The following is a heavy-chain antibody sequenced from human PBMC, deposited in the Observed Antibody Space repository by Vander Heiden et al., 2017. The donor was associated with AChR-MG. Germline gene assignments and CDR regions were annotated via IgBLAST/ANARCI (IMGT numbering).Heavy chain of an antibody. CDR1: GFTFSNAW. V-gene: IGHV3-15*01. CDR3: TTAAYGGDFGY. Sequence: EVQLVESGGGLVKPGGSLRLSCAASGFTFSNAWMSWVRQAPGKGLEWVGRIKSKTDGGTTDYAAPVKGRFTISRDDSKNTLYMQMNRLKTEDTAVYYCTTAAYGGDFGYWGQGTLVTVSS. CDR2: IKSKTDGGTT. D-gene: IGHD3-16*01. J-gene: IGHJ4*02.